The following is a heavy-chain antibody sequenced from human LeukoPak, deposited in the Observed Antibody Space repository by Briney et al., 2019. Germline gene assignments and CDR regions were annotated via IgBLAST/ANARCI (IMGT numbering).Heavy chain of an antibody. J-gene: IGHJ6*03. CDR1: GGSVRRGNYY. CDR2: IYTSGTT. V-gene: IGHV4-61*02. Sequence: PSQTLSLTCTVSGGSVRRGNYYWTWIRQPAGSGLERIGRIYTSGTTDYNPSLRTRVTISVDASRNQFSLNLSSVTAADTAVYYCAGWSGSVTARNYYYYMDVWGEGTTVTVSS. D-gene: IGHD6-6*01. CDR3: AGWSGSVTARNYYYYMDV.